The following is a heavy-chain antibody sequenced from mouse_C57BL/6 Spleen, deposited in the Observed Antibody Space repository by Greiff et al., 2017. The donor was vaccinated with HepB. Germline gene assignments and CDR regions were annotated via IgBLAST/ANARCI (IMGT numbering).Heavy chain of an antibody. J-gene: IGHJ4*01. CDR3: ARPFTTEGYAMDY. Sequence: QVQLQQPGAELVKPGASVKMSCKASGYTFTSSWLTWVQQSPGQGLEWIGDIYPGSGSTNYNEKFKSKATLTVDTSSSTAYMQLSSLTSEDSAVYYCARPFTTEGYAMDYWGQGTSVTVSS. CDR1: GYTFTSSW. CDR2: IYPGSGST. V-gene: IGHV1-55*01. D-gene: IGHD2-12*01.